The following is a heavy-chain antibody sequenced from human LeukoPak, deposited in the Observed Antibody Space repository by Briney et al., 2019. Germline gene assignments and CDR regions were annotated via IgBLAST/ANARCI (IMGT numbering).Heavy chain of an antibody. CDR1: GFTFSSYA. D-gene: IGHD3-10*01. CDR3: AKDFSVITMVRGVITPAEYFQH. J-gene: IGHJ1*01. CDR2: ISGSGGST. Sequence: PGGSLRLSCAASGFTFSSYAMSWVRQAPGKGLEWVSAISGSGGSTYYADSVKGRFTISRDNSKNTLYLQMNSLRAEDTAVYYCAKDFSVITMVRGVITPAEYFQHWGQGTLVTVSS. V-gene: IGHV3-23*01.